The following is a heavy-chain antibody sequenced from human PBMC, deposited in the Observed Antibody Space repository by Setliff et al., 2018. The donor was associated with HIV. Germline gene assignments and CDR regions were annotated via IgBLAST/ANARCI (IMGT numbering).Heavy chain of an antibody. CDR1: GFTFRDYA. J-gene: IGHJ4*02. Sequence: PGGSLRLSCAASGFTFRDYAMIWVRQAPGMGLEWVSTISGSSSIKEYADFVKGRFSISRDNSKDTVFLQMNSLRAEDTAVYYCAKEVLEIAVAASWGQGTLVTVSS. CDR3: AKEVLEIAVAAS. CDR2: ISGSSSIK. D-gene: IGHD6-19*01. V-gene: IGHV3-23*01.